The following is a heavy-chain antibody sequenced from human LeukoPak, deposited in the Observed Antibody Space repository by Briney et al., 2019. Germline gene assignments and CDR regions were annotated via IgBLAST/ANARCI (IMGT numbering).Heavy chain of an antibody. J-gene: IGHJ4*02. CDR3: ARGIVGGSWYGGVHYYFDY. D-gene: IGHD6-13*01. CDR2: IYTSGST. V-gene: IGHV4-4*07. Sequence: SETLSLTCTVSGGSISSYYWSWIRQPAGKGLEWIGRIYTSGSTNYNPSLKSRVTMSVDTSKNQFSLKLSSVTAADTAVYYCARGIVGGSWYGGVHYYFDYWGQGTLVTVSS. CDR1: GGSISSYY.